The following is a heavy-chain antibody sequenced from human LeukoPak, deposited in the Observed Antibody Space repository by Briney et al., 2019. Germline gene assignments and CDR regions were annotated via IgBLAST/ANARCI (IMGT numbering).Heavy chain of an antibody. V-gene: IGHV3-23*01. Sequence: PGGSLRLSCAASGFTFSSYAMSWVRQAPGKGLEWVSAISGSGGSTYYADPVKGRFTISRDNSKNTLYLQMNSLRAEDTAVYYCAKIGRSSSWSKVGWFDPWGQGTLVTVSS. D-gene: IGHD6-13*01. J-gene: IGHJ5*02. CDR2: ISGSGGST. CDR3: AKIGRSSSWSKVGWFDP. CDR1: GFTFSSYA.